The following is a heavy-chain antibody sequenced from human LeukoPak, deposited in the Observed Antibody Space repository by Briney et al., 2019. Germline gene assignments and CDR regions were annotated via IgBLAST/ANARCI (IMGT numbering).Heavy chain of an antibody. V-gene: IGHV4-4*07. J-gene: IGHJ5*02. CDR3: ARDYDISTGTNWFDP. Sequence: SETLSLTCTVSGGSISGYYWSWIRQPAGKGLKWIGRIYTSGSTNYNPSLKSRVTMSVDTSKNQFSLKLSSVTAADTAVYYCARDYDISTGTNWFDPWGQGTLVTVSS. CDR2: IYTSGST. CDR1: GGSISGYY. D-gene: IGHD3-9*01.